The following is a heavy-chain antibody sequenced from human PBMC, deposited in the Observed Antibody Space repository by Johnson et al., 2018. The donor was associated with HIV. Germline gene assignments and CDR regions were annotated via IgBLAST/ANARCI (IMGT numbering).Heavy chain of an antibody. CDR2: ISSDGTTI. D-gene: IGHD2-15*01. CDR3: ARGAIVVAAPGAFDI. J-gene: IGHJ3*02. V-gene: IGHV3-11*04. CDR1: GFTFSDYY. Sequence: QVQLVESGGGLVKPGGSLRLSCAASGFTFSDYYMSWIRQAPGKGLEWVSYISSDGTTIYDADSVKGRFTISRDNSKNTLYLQMGSLRAEDMAVYYCARGAIVVAAPGAFDIWGQGTMVTVSS.